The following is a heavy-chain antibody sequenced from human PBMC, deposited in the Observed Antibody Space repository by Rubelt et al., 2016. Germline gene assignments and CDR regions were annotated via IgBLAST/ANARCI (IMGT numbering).Heavy chain of an antibody. CDR2: IYYSGST. V-gene: IGHV4-61*05. J-gene: IGHJ6*02. Sequence: QLQLQESGPGLVKPSETLSLTCTVSGGSISSNSYYWGWIRQPPGKGLEWIGYIYYSGSTNYNPSLKSRVTISVDNSKNQFSLKLSSGTAADTAVYYCAREGVRGGGTFGDYGMAVWGQGTTVTVSS. CDR3: AREGVRGGGTFGDYGMAV. D-gene: IGHD3-10*01. CDR1: GGSISSNSYY.